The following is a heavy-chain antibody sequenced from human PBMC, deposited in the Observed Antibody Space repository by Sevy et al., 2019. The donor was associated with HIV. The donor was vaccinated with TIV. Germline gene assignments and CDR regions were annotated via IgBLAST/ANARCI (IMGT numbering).Heavy chain of an antibody. CDR3: PKGTAMVDWPFDY. V-gene: IGHV1-2*02. D-gene: IGHD5-18*01. CDR1: GYTFTGYY. Sequence: ASVKVSCKASGYTFTGYYMHWVRQAPGQGLEWMGWINPNSGGTNYAQKFQGRVTMTRDTSISTAYMELSRLRSDDTAVYYCPKGTAMVDWPFDYWGQGTLVTVSS. J-gene: IGHJ4*02. CDR2: INPNSGGT.